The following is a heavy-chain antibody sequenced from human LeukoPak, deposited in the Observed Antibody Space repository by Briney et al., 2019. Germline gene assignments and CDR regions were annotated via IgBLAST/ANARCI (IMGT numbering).Heavy chain of an antibody. CDR1: GGSISSSSYY. D-gene: IGHD3-9*01. J-gene: IGHJ2*01. Sequence: SETLSLTCSVSGGSISSSSYYWGWIRQPPGTWREWIGSIYYSGSTYYNPSLKSRVTISVDTSKNQFSLKLSSVTAADTAVYYCARQPENYDILTGYRLWYFDLWGRGTLVTVSS. V-gene: IGHV4-39*01. CDR3: ARQPENYDILTGYRLWYFDL. CDR2: IYYSGST.